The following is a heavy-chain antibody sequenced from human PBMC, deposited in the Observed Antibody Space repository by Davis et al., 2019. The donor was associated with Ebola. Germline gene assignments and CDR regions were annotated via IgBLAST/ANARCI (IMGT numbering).Heavy chain of an antibody. D-gene: IGHD3-22*01. CDR2: IVVGSGNT. Sequence: AASVQVSCKASGFIFTSSAMQWVRQARGQRLEWIGWIVVGSGNTNYAQKFQERVTITRDMSTSTAYMELSSLRSEDTAVYYCAAGDHYYDSSGHYGFDAFDIWGQGTMVTVSS. CDR3: AAGDHYYDSSGHYGFDAFDI. V-gene: IGHV1-58*02. CDR1: GFIFTSSA. J-gene: IGHJ3*02.